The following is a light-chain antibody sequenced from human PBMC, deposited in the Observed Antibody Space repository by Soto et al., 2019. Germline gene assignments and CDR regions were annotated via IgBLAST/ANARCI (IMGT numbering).Light chain of an antibody. CDR2: EVN. V-gene: IGLV2-23*02. Sequence: QSALTQPASMSGSPGQSITISCTGTRSDVGLYNLVSWYQHPPGKAPKLIIYEVNERPSGISDRFSGSKSGNSASLTISGLRDEDEADYYCCSYVGSSILMFGGGTKLTVL. CDR1: RSDVGLYNL. J-gene: IGLJ3*02. CDR3: CSYVGSSILM.